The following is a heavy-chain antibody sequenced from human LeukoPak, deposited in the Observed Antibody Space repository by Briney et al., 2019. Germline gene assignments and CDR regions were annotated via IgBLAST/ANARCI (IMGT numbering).Heavy chain of an antibody. V-gene: IGHV4-59*01. Sequence: PSETLSLTCSVSGDFITAYYWSWIRQPPGKGLEWIGYVYYSGSTEYNPSLRSRVTISLEMSKHQFSLNLTSVTAADTAVYYCASNTGTVFDYWGQGALVTVSS. CDR2: VYYSGST. D-gene: IGHD7-27*01. J-gene: IGHJ4*02. CDR1: GDFITAYY. CDR3: ASNTGTVFDY.